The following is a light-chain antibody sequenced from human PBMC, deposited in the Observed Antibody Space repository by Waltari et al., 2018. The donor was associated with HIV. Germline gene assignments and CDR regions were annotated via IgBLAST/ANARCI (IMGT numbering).Light chain of an antibody. V-gene: IGKV1-17*01. CDR2: RAS. CDR1: QGIRID. Sequence: DIQMTQSPSSLSASVGDRVTITCRASQGIRIDLGWYQQKPGKAPKRLIYRASSLQSGVRSRFSGSGSGTEFSLTISSLQPEDFATYYCLQHNSYPLTFGQGTKLEIK. J-gene: IGKJ2*01. CDR3: LQHNSYPLT.